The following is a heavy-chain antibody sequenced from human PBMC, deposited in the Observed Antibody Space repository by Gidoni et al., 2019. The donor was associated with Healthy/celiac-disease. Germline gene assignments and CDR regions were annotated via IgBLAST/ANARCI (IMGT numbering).Heavy chain of an antibody. J-gene: IGHJ6*02. Sequence: LSLTCAVYGGSFSGYYWSWIRQPPGKGLEWIGEINHSGSTNYNPSLKSRVTISVDTSKNQFSLKLSSVTAADTAVYYCASIRAARRYYGMDVWGQGTTVTVS. CDR2: INHSGST. V-gene: IGHV4-34*01. CDR1: GGSFSGYY. CDR3: ASIRAARRYYGMDV. D-gene: IGHD6-6*01.